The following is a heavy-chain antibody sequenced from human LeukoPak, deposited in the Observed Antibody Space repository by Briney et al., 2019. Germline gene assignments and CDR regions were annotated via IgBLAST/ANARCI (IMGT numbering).Heavy chain of an antibody. CDR2: INSDGYST. J-gene: IGHJ4*02. V-gene: IGHV3-74*01. D-gene: IGHD3-10*01. CDR1: GFTFEGYG. Sequence: QSGGSLRLSCAASGFTFEGYGMSWVRQGPGKGLVWVSRINSDGYSTGYADSVKGRFTISRDNAKSTLYLQMNSLRAEDTAVYYCAREGGSGNFDYWGQGTLVTVSS. CDR3: AREGGSGNFDY.